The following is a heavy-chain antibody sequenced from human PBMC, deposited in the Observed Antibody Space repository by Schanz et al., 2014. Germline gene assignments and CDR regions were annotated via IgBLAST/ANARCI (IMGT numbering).Heavy chain of an antibody. CDR1: GFTFSDYA. J-gene: IGHJ5*02. D-gene: IGHD3-10*01. CDR3: ARAPPLVRGIAGWFGP. Sequence: EVQLEESGGGLVQPGGSLRVSCAATGFTFSDYAMSWVRQAPGKGLEWVSAISDSGGSMFYADSVKGRFTISRDNSRTTLYLQRNSLRADDTAVYYCARAPPLVRGIAGWFGPWGQGSLVTVSS. CDR2: ISDSGGSM. V-gene: IGHV3-23*04.